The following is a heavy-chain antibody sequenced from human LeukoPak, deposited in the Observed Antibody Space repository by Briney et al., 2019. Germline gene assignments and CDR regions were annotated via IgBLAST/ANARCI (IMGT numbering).Heavy chain of an antibody. CDR1: GGSIRSNTNYWGWNSSNY. Sequence: SETLSLTCTVSGGSIRSNTNYWGWNSSNYWGWIRQPPGKGLERIRSIHYSGTTYYHPTHQSRLTISVDASKNQFSLKVTSVTATDTALYYCARQRDTASVGAFDIWGQGTMVTVSS. J-gene: IGHJ3*02. D-gene: IGHD5-18*01. CDR3: ARQRDTASVGAFDI. CDR2: IHYSGTT. V-gene: IGHV4-39*01.